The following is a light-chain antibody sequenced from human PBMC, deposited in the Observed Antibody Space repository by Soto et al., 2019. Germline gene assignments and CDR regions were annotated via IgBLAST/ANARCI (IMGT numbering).Light chain of an antibody. CDR3: QQYGSSPRT. Sequence: EIVLTQSPATLSLSPGERATLSCRASQNVRNYLAWYQQRPGQAPRLLIYDASNRATGIPIRFSGSGSGTDFTLTISSLEPEDFAVYYCQQYGSSPRTFGGGTKVEIK. CDR2: DAS. V-gene: IGKV3-11*01. CDR1: QNVRNY. J-gene: IGKJ4*01.